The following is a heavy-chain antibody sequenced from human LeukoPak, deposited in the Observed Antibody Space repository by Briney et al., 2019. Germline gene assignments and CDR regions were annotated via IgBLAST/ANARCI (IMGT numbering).Heavy chain of an antibody. CDR2: IRSKSYGGAT. CDR3: TRGVINFYYFDY. CDR1: GFTFSSYS. Sequence: PGGSLRLSCAASGFTFSSYSMNWVRQAPGKGLEWVGFIRSKSYGGATEYAASLKGGFTISRDDSKSIAYLQMNSLKTEDTAVYYCTRGVINFYYFDYWGQGTLVTVSS. D-gene: IGHD3-16*02. J-gene: IGHJ4*02. V-gene: IGHV3-49*04.